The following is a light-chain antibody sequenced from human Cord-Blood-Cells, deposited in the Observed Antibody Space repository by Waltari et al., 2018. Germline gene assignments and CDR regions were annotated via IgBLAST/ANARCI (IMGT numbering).Light chain of an antibody. CDR1: SSNLGSNT. Sequence: QSVLTQPPSASGTPGQRVTISCSGRSSNLGSNTVNWYQQPPGTAPKLLIYSNNQRPSGVPDRFSGSKSGTSASLAISGLQSEDEADYYCAAWDDSLNGYVFGTGIKVTVL. J-gene: IGLJ1*01. CDR3: AAWDDSLNGYV. CDR2: SNN. V-gene: IGLV1-44*01.